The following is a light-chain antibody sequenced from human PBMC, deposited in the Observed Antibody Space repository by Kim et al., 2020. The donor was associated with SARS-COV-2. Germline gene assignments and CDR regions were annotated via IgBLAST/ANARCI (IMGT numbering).Light chain of an antibody. CDR1: SLRSYY. CDR2: GKN. J-gene: IGLJ3*02. Sequence: SSDLTQDPAVSVALGQTVRITCQGDSLRSYYASWYQQKPGQAPVLVIYGKNNRPSGIPDRFSGSSSGNTASLTITGAQAEDDADYYCNSRDSSGNHWVFGGGTQLTVL. CDR3: NSRDSSGNHWV. V-gene: IGLV3-19*01.